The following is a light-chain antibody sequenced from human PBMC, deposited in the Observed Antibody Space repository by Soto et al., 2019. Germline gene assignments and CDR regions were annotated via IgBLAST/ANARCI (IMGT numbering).Light chain of an antibody. Sequence: DIVMTQSPPSLPVTPGEPASISCRSSQSLLHSNGYNYVDWYLQKPGQSPQLVIYLGSNRASGVPDRLSGSGSGTDFTQNISRVEAEDVGVYYCMQVLHTPFTFGPGTRVDFK. V-gene: IGKV2-28*01. CDR2: LGS. CDR3: MQVLHTPFT. CDR1: QSLLHSNGYNY. J-gene: IGKJ3*01.